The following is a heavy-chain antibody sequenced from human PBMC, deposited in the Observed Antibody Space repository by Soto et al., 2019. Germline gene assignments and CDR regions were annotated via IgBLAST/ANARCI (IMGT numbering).Heavy chain of an antibody. V-gene: IGHV3-66*01. CDR3: ARAHSSGLNFDF. D-gene: IGHD3-22*01. CDR1: GFAVSSNY. Sequence: GGSLRLSCAASGFAVSSNYMNWVRQAPGKGLDWVSTLYTSGATYYADSVKGRFTISRDNSKNSLYLQMNSLRGEDTAIYYCARAHSSGLNFDFWGQGILVTVSS. CDR2: LYTSGAT. J-gene: IGHJ4*02.